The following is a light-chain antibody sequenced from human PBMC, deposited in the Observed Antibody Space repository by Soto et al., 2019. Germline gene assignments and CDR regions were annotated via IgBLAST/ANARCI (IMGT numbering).Light chain of an antibody. CDR2: WAS. Sequence: DIVMTQSPDSLAVSLGERSTINCKSSQSVLYNSNNKNYLAWYQQRPGQPPKLLIYWASTRESGVPDRFSGSGSGTDFTLTITNLQAEDVAVYYCQKYESTTPTFGQGTKLEIK. CDR1: QSVLYNSNNKNY. V-gene: IGKV4-1*01. J-gene: IGKJ2*01. CDR3: QKYESTTPT.